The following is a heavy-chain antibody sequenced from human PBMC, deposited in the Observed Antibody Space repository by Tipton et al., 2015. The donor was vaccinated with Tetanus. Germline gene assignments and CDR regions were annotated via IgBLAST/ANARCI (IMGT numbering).Heavy chain of an antibody. Sequence: TLSLTCTVSGGSINRYYWSWIRQSPGKGLEWIGYINYSGTTNYASSLQSRVIISVDTSKNQFSLKLSSVTAADTAVYYCATTEYSSGWYNWGQGTLVTVSS. V-gene: IGHV4-59*12. CDR1: GGSINRYY. D-gene: IGHD6-19*01. J-gene: IGHJ4*02. CDR2: INYSGTT. CDR3: ATTEYSSGWYN.